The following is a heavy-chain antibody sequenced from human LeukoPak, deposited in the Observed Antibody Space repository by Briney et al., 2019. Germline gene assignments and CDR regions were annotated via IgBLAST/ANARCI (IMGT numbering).Heavy chain of an antibody. CDR3: ARHPIAAATDYFDY. CDR1: GYTFTSYG. J-gene: IGHJ4*02. Sequence: APVKVSCKASGYTFTSYGISWVRQAPGQGLEWMGWISAYNGNTNYAQKLQGRVTMTTDTSTSTAYMELRSLRSDDTAVYYCARHPIAAATDYFDYWGQGTLVTVSS. CDR2: ISAYNGNT. D-gene: IGHD6-13*01. V-gene: IGHV1-18*04.